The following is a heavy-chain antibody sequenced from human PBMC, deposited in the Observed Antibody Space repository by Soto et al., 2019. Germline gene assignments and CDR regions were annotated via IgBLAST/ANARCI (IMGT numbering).Heavy chain of an antibody. D-gene: IGHD3-10*01. CDR2: ISSEGTTT. Sequence: GGSLRLSCAASGFTISDYYMTWIRQAPGKGLEWVSYISSEGTTTYYADSVRDRFSISLDNAKNSVHLQMNSLRADDSGVYYCARDLEGSGSHWLGYNYYAMDVWGQGTTVTVSS. J-gene: IGHJ6*02. V-gene: IGHV3-11*01. CDR1: GFTISDYY. CDR3: ARDLEGSGSHWLGYNYYAMDV.